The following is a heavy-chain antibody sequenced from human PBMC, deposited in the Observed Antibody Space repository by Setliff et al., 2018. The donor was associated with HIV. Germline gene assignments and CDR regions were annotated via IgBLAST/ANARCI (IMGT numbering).Heavy chain of an antibody. CDR2: IYHTGST. CDR3: ARGPPFAY. V-gene: IGHV4-39*07. Sequence: SETLSLTCTVSGGSINSTSYYWGWIRQPPGNGLEWIGSIYHTGSTYYKPSLKSRVTMSIDTSKNQFSLKMTSVTAADTGIYYCARGPPFAYWGQGLLVTVSS. J-gene: IGHJ4*02. CDR1: GGSINSTSYY.